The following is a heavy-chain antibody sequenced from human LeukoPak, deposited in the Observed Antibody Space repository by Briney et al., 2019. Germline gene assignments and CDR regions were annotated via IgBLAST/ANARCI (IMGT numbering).Heavy chain of an antibody. D-gene: IGHD1-26*01. J-gene: IGHJ4*02. CDR2: INPNSGGT. V-gene: IGHV1-2*02. CDR1: GYTFTAYY. Sequence: ASVTVSCKASGYTFTAYYMHWVRQAPGQGLEWMGWINPNSGGTNYAQKFQGRVTMTSDTSISTAYLELNSLRSDHTAVYYCASGGATPGGFDYWGQGTLVTVSS. CDR3: ASGGATPGGFDY.